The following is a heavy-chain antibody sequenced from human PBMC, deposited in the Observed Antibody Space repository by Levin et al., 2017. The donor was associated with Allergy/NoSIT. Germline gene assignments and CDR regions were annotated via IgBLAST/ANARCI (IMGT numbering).Heavy chain of an antibody. J-gene: IGHJ6*03. CDR1: GSSFTSYW. Sequence: KAGGSLRLSCQGSGSSFTSYWIGWVRQMPGNGLEWMGIIYPGDSDTRYSPSFQGQVTISADKSISTAYLQWSSLKASDTAIYYCARRGTRDYYYYMDVWGKGTTVTVSS. D-gene: IGHD1-1*01. CDR3: ARRGTRDYYYYMDV. V-gene: IGHV5-51*01. CDR2: IYPGDSDT.